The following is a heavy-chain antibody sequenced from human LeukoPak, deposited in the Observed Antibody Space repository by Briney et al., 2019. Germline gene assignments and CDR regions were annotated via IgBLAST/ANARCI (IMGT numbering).Heavy chain of an antibody. J-gene: IGHJ4*02. CDR2: ISAYNGNT. CDR1: GYTFTSYG. D-gene: IGHD3-10*01. CDR3: ARLGSMLTVLYGSGSYTYFDY. V-gene: IGHV1-18*01. Sequence: ASVKVSCKASGYTFTSYGISWVRQAPGQGLEWMGWISAYNGNTNYAQKLQGRVTMTTDTSTSTAYMELRSLRSDDTAVYYCARLGSMLTVLYGSGSYTYFDYWGQGTLVTVSS.